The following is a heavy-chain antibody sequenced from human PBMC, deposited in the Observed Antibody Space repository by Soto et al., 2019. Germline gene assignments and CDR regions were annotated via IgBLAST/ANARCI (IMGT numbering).Heavy chain of an antibody. J-gene: IGHJ4*02. Sequence: GGSLRLSCAASGFTFSSYAMSWVRQAPGKGLEWVSAISGSGGSTYYADSVKGRFTISRDNAKNTLYLQMNSLRAEDTAVYFCAKAGVRLGELKGSFDYWGQGTLVTVSS. CDR2: ISGSGGST. V-gene: IGHV3-23*01. D-gene: IGHD3-16*01. CDR1: GFTFSSYA. CDR3: AKAGVRLGELKGSFDY.